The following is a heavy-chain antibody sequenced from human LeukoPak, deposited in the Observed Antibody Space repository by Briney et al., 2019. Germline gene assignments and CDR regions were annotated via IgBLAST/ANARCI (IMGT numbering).Heavy chain of an antibody. CDR2: INPNSGGT. CDR3: ARDSSDIRSLIAH. Sequence: VASVKVSCKASGYTFTGYYMHWVRQAPGQGLEWMGWINPNSGGTNYAQKFQGWVTMTRDTSISTAYMELSRLRSDDTAVYYCARDSSDIRSLIAHWGQGTLVTVSS. J-gene: IGHJ1*01. D-gene: IGHD2-15*01. V-gene: IGHV1-2*04. CDR1: GYTFTGYY.